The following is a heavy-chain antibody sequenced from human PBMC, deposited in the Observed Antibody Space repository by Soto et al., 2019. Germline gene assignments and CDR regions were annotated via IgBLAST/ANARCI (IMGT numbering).Heavy chain of an antibody. CDR1: GFTFSSYA. CDR2: ISYDGNNK. J-gene: IGHJ6*02. V-gene: IGHV3-30-3*01. CDR3: ARAGCDGGSCYTLVGLRYGMDV. Sequence: QVQLVESGGGVVQPGRSLRLSCAASGFTFSSYAMYWVRQAPGKGLEWVAVISYDGNNKYYADSVKGRFTISRENSKNTLYLQMIGLRADDTAVYYCARAGCDGGSCYTLVGLRYGMDVWGQGTTVTVSS. D-gene: IGHD2-15*01.